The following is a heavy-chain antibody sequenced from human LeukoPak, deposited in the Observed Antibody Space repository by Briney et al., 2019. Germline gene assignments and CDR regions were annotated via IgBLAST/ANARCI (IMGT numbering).Heavy chain of an antibody. V-gene: IGHV3-30*02. CDR2: IRYDGSNK. CDR1: GFTFSSYG. Sequence: PGRSLRLSCAASGFTFSSYGMHWVRQAPGKGLEWVAFIRYDGSNKYYADSVKGRFTISRDNSKNTLYLQMNSLRAEDTAVYYCAKVARVDIVVVPAAPIDYWGQGTLVTVSS. D-gene: IGHD2-2*01. CDR3: AKVARVDIVVVPAAPIDY. J-gene: IGHJ4*02.